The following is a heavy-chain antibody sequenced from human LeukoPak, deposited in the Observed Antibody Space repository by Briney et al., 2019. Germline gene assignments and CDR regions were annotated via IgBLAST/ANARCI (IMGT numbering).Heavy chain of an antibody. CDR1: GYTFTSYY. V-gene: IGHV1-46*01. J-gene: IGHJ6*03. Sequence: ASVKVSCKASGYTFTSYYMHWVRQAPGQGLEWMGIINLSGGSTSYAQKFQGRVTITRDTSTSTVYMELSSLRSEDTAVYYCARDRCSSTSCYAGLRPRYYYYMDVWGKGTTVTISS. CDR3: ARDRCSSTSCYAGLRPRYYYYMDV. D-gene: IGHD2-2*01. CDR2: INLSGGST.